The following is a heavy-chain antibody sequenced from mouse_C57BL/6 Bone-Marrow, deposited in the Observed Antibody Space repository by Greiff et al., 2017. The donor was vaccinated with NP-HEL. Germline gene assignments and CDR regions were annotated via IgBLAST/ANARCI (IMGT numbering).Heavy chain of an antibody. CDR1: GFSLSTSGMG. J-gene: IGHJ4*01. CDR2: FYWDDDK. V-gene: IGHV8-12*01. Sequence: QVTLKVCGPGLLQSSQTLSLTCSFSGFSLSTSGMGVSWIRQPSGKGLEWLAHFYWDDDKRYNPSLKSRLTISKDTSRNQVFLKITSVDTAETATYYCARRYYGSSRFMAMDYWGQGTSVTVSA. CDR3: ARRYYGSSRFMAMDY. D-gene: IGHD1-1*01.